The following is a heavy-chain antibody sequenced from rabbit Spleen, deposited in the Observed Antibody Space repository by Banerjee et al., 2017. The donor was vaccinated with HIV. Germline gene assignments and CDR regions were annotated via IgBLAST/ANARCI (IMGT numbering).Heavy chain of an antibody. Sequence: QEQLVESGGGLVKPGASLTLTCKASSFSFSDRDVMCWVRQAPGKGLECIACIYAGGSSSTYYASWAKGRFTISMTSSTTVDLKMTSLTAADTATYFCARAVGFPGTGYDYFNLWGPGTLVTVS. CDR3: ARAVGFPGTGYDYFNL. CDR2: IYAGGSSST. J-gene: IGHJ4*01. CDR1: SFSFSDRDV. D-gene: IGHD8-1*01. V-gene: IGHV1S45*01.